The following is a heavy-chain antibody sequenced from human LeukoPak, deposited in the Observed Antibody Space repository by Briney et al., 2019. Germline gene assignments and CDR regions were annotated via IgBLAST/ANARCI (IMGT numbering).Heavy chain of an antibody. D-gene: IGHD6-13*01. CDR3: ARLEYSSSGYFDY. Sequence: SGTLSLTCAVSGVSISSSNWWSWVRQPPGKGLEWIGEIYHSGSTNYNPSLKSRVTISVDKSKNQFSLKLSSVTAADTAVYYCARLEYSSSGYFDYWGQGTLVTVSS. CDR1: GVSISSSNW. CDR2: IYHSGST. J-gene: IGHJ4*02. V-gene: IGHV4-4*02.